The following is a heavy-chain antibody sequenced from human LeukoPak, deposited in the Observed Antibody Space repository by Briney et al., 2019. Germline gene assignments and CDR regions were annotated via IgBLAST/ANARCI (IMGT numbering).Heavy chain of an antibody. D-gene: IGHD2-2*01. CDR2: ISGRGGST. CDR1: GFTFSSYA. Sequence: GASLRLSCAASGFTFSSYAMSWVRQGPGKGLEWVSAISGRGGSTYYADSVKGRFTISRDNSKYTLHLQMDSLRAEDTAVYHCAKTGGSVPAAISGWFDPWGQGTLVTVSS. CDR3: AKTGGSVPAAISGWFDP. V-gene: IGHV3-23*01. J-gene: IGHJ5*02.